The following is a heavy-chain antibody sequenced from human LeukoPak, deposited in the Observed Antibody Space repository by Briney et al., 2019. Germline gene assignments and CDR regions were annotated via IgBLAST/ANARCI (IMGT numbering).Heavy chain of an antibody. CDR2: IYTSGST. CDR3: ARMGRPCDY. V-gene: IGHV4-61*02. CDR1: GGSISSGSYY. D-gene: IGHD2-15*01. Sequence: SETLSLTCTVSGGSISSGSYYWSWIRQPAGKGLEWIGRIYTSGSTNYNPSLKSRVTISVDTSKNQFSLKLSSVTAADTAVYYCARMGRPCDYWGQGTLVTVSS. J-gene: IGHJ4*02.